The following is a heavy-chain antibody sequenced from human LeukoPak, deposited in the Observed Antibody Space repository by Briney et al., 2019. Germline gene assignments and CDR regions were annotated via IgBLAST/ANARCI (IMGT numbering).Heavy chain of an antibody. CDR2: IIPILGIA. D-gene: IGHD2-2*01. V-gene: IGHV1-69*04. Sequence: ASVKVSCKASGGTFSSYAISWVRQAPGQGLEWMGRIIPILGIANYAQKFQGRVTITADKSTSTAYIELSSLRSEDTAVYYCAREGGDRVVPAATAPGAFDIWGQGTMVTVSS. CDR3: AREGGDRVVPAATAPGAFDI. CDR1: GGTFSSYA. J-gene: IGHJ3*02.